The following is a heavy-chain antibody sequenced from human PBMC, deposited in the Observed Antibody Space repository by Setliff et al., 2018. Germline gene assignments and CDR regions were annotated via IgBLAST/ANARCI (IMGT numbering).Heavy chain of an antibody. J-gene: IGHJ6*02. V-gene: IGHV1-8*02. CDR3: ARTRGLDV. Sequence: ASVKVSCKASGYTFTSYYMHWVRQAPGQGLEWMGGMNPNNGNTGYAQKFQGRATMTRNTSISTAYMELSSLRSEDTAVYYCARTRGLDVWGQGTTVTVSS. CDR2: MNPNNGNT. CDR1: GYTFTSYY.